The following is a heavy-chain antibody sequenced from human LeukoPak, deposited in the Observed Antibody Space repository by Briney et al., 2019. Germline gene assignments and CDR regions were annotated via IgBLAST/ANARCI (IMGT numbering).Heavy chain of an antibody. J-gene: IGHJ4*02. D-gene: IGHD6-19*01. CDR1: GFTFNNYG. Sequence: PGRSPRLSCTASGFTFNNYGTHWVRQAPGKGLEWVAVIWYDGSNKYYADSVKGRFTISRDNSKNTLYLQMNSLRAEDTAVYYCARGVRYSSGYFDYWGQGTLVTVSS. CDR3: ARGVRYSSGYFDY. V-gene: IGHV3-33*01. CDR2: IWYDGSNK.